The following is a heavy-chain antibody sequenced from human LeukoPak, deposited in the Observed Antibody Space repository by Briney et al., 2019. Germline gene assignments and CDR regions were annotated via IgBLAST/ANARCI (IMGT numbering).Heavy chain of an antibody. CDR2: IIPIFGTA. J-gene: IGHJ6*03. D-gene: IGHD6-13*01. V-gene: IGHV1-69*13. CDR1: GGTFSSYA. CDR3: ARGPPIAAAGTGLGRPNYYYYMDV. Sequence: ASVKVSCKASGGTFSSYAISWVRQAPGQGLEWMGGIIPIFGTANYAQKFQGRVTITADESTSTAYMELSSLRSEDTAVYYCARGPPIAAAGTGLGRPNYYYYMDVWGQGTLVTVSS.